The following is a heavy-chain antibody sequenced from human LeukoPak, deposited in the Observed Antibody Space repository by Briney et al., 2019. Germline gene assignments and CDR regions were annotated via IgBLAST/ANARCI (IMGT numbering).Heavy chain of an antibody. CDR3: ARSGSYNWFDP. V-gene: IGHV4-31*03. D-gene: IGHD1-26*01. CDR2: IYYSGST. Sequence: SEALSLTCTVPSGSISSGGYYWSWIRQHPGKGLEWIGYIYYSGSTYYNPSLKCRVTISVDTSKNQFSLKLSSVTAADTAVYYCARSGSYNWFDPWGQGTLVTVSS. J-gene: IGHJ5*02. CDR1: SGSISSGGYY.